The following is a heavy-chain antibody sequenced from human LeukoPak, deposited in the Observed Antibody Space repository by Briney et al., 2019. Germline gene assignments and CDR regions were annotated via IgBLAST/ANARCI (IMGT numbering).Heavy chain of an antibody. D-gene: IGHD3-10*01. CDR2: IIPIFGTA. CDR3: ARDRLMVRGVIDY. V-gene: IGHV1-69*13. J-gene: IGHJ4*02. CDR1: GGTFSSYA. Sequence: SVKLSCTASGGTFSSYAISWVRQAPGQGLEWMGGIIPIFGTANYAQKFQGRVTITADESTSTAYMELSSLRSEDTAAYYCARDRLMVRGVIDYWGQGTLVTVSS.